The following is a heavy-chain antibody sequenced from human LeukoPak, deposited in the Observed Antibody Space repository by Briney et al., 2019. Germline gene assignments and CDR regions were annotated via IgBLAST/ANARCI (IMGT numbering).Heavy chain of an antibody. CDR3: ARDLYCGGDCYPYYFDY. CDR2: ISSSSSYI. D-gene: IGHD2-21*02. CDR1: GFTFSSYS. V-gene: IGHV3-21*01. J-gene: IGHJ4*02. Sequence: GGSLRLSCAASGFTFSSYSMNWVRQAPGQGLEWVSSISSSSSYIYYADSVKGRFTISRDNAKNSLYLQMNSLRAEDTAVYYCARDLYCGGDCYPYYFDYWGQGTLVTVSS.